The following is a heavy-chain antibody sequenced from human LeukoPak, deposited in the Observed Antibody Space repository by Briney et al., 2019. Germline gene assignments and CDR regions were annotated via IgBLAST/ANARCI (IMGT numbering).Heavy chain of an antibody. V-gene: IGHV3-74*01. Sequence: GGSLRLSCAASGFTFSSYWMHWVRQAPGKGLVWVSRINSDGSSTTYADSVKGRFTISRDNAKKSLYLQMNSLRADDTAVYFCSRDGNYVFDSWGKGTTVTVSS. J-gene: IGHJ6*04. D-gene: IGHD4-11*01. CDR1: GFTFSSYW. CDR2: INSDGSST. CDR3: SRDGNYVFDS.